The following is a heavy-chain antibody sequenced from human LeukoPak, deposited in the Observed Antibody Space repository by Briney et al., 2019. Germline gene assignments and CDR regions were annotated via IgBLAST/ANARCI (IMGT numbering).Heavy chain of an antibody. J-gene: IGHJ4*02. CDR2: INPNSGGT. D-gene: IGHD4-11*01. V-gene: IGHV1-2*02. Sequence: ASVKVSCKTSGSPFTDYHIHWVRQAPGQGLEWMGWINPNSGGTNYAQKFQGRVTMTRDTSISTAYMELSRLRSDDTAVYYCGRAADYYYFDYWGQGTLVTVSS. CDR1: GSPFTDYH. CDR3: GRAADYYYFDY.